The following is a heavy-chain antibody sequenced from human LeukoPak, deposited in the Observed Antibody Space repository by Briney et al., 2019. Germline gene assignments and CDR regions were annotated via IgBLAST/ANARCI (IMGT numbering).Heavy chain of an antibody. V-gene: IGHV3-30*18. D-gene: IGHD2-15*01. CDR2: ISQSGGNK. Sequence: GRSLRLFCAASGFTFSNYGMHWVRQAPGKGLEWVAVISQSGGNKYYADSVKGRFTISRVNSKNTLYLEMNSLRSDDTAVYYCAKDPLGYSRSSPGDYWGQGTLVTVSS. CDR3: AKDPLGYSRSSPGDY. J-gene: IGHJ4*02. CDR1: GFTFSNYG.